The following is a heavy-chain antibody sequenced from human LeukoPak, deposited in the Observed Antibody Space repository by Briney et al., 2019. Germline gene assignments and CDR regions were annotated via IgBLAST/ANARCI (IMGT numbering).Heavy chain of an antibody. CDR1: GGSFSGYY. CDR2: INHSGST. CDR3: ARRKRGYSYGYYFDY. J-gene: IGHJ4*02. Sequence: PSETLSLTCVVYGGSFSGYYWSWIRQPPGKGLEWIGEINHSGSTNYNPSLKSRVTISVDTSKNQFSLKLSSVTAADTAVYYCARRKRGYSYGYYFDYWGQATLVTVSS. V-gene: IGHV4-34*01. D-gene: IGHD5-18*01.